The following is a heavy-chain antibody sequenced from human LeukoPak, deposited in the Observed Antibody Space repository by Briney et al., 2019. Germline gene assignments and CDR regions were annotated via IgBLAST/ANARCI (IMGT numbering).Heavy chain of an antibody. Sequence: TGGSLRLSCAASGFAFSSCWMSWVRQAPGKGLEWVSGINWNGGSTGYADSVKGRFTISRDNAKNSLYLQMNSLRAEDTALYYCARGGSGWFRGYFDYWGQGTLVTVSS. CDR2: INWNGGST. CDR1: GFAFSSCW. CDR3: ARGGSGWFRGYFDY. J-gene: IGHJ4*02. V-gene: IGHV3-20*04. D-gene: IGHD6-19*01.